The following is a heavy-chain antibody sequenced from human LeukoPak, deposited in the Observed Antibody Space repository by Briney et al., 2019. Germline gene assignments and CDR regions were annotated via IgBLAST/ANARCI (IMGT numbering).Heavy chain of an antibody. CDR1: GGSINSDD. D-gene: IGHD3-22*01. CDR3: ASPRSGYRYTFDY. Sequence: SEALSLTCAVSGGSINSDDWSWIRRPPGKGLEWIGHIHHSGRSNYNPSLVSRVTLSVDMSRNQFSLRLSSVTAADTAVYYCASPRSGYRYTFDYWGQGALVTVSS. J-gene: IGHJ4*02. V-gene: IGHV4-59*08. CDR2: IHHSGRS.